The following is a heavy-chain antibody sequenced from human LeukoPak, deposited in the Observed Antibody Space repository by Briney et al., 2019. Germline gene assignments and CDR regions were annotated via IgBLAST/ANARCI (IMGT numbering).Heavy chain of an antibody. CDR1: GGSFSGYY. CDR3: ARGQEWLRPYYYYYMDV. Sequence: PSQTLPLTRAVYGGSFSGYYWSWIRQPPGKGLEWIGEINHSGRTNYNPSLKSRVTISVDTSKNQFSLKLSSVTAADTAVYYCARGQEWLRPYYYYYMDVWGKGTTVSVSS. CDR2: INHSGRT. J-gene: IGHJ6*03. D-gene: IGHD5-12*01. V-gene: IGHV4-34*01.